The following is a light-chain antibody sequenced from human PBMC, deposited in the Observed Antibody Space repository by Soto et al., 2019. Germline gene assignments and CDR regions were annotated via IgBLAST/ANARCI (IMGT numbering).Light chain of an antibody. CDR3: QQYNSYWT. J-gene: IGKJ1*01. CDR1: QSISSW. V-gene: IGKV1-5*01. Sequence: DIQMTQSPSTLSASVGDRVTITCRASQSISSWLAWYQQKPGKAPKLLIYDASSLESGVPARFSDSGSGTEFTVTISSLQPDDFATYYGQQYNSYWTFGQGTKVEIK. CDR2: DAS.